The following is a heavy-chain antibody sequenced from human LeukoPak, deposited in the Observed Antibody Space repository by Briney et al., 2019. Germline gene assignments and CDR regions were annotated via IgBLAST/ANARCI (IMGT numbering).Heavy chain of an antibody. CDR2: ISGSGGST. CDR3: AKSHDSSGSDY. J-gene: IGHJ4*02. D-gene: IGHD3-22*01. V-gene: IGHV3-23*01. CDR1: GYTFSSYV. Sequence: GGSLRLSCAASGYTFSSYVMSWVRQAPGKGLEWVSAISGSGGSTYYADSVKGRFTISRDNSKNTLYMRMNSLRVEDTAVYYCAKSHDSSGSDYWGQGTLVTVSS.